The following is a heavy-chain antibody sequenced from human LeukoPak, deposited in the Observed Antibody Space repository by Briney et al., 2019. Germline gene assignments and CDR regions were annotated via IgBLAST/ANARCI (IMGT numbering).Heavy chain of an antibody. D-gene: IGHD3-22*01. CDR2: ISGGGGST. CDR3: AKDPTMMVVVSMDY. CDR1: GFTFSSYA. V-gene: IGHV3-23*01. J-gene: IGHJ4*02. Sequence: GGSLRLSCAASGFTFSSYAMSWVRQAPGKGLEWVSAISGGGGSTYYADSVKGRFTISRDNSKNTLYLQMNSLRAEDTAVYYCAKDPTMMVVVSMDYWGQGTLVTVSS.